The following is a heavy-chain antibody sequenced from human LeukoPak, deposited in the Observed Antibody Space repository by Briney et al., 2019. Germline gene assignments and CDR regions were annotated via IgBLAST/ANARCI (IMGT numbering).Heavy chain of an antibody. CDR1: GFTFSSYG. CDR2: ICDSGGNT. V-gene: IGHV3-23*01. D-gene: IGHD2-15*01. CDR3: AKEAEGWYPRPFDY. J-gene: IGHJ4*02. Sequence: GGTLRLFCAACGFTFSSYGMSWVRQAPGKGLEGVSAICDSGGNTFYADSVEGRFTISRDNSKNTLYLKMNSVTPEDRAVYLCAKEAEGWYPRPFDYCGEGTLVTVSS.